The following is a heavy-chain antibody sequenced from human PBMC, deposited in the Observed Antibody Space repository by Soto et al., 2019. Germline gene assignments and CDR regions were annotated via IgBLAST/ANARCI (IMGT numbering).Heavy chain of an antibody. D-gene: IGHD3-10*01. J-gene: IGHJ6*02. V-gene: IGHV4-4*02. CDR2: IYHSGST. CDR3: ASNYYGSGSNNYGMDV. CDR1: GGSISSYNW. Sequence: QVQLQESGPGLVKPSGTLSLTCVVSGGSISSYNWWSWVRQPPGKGLEWIGEIYHSGSTNYNPSLKSRVTISVDKSKNQFSLKLSSVTAADTAVYYCASNYYGSGSNNYGMDVWGQGTTVTVSS.